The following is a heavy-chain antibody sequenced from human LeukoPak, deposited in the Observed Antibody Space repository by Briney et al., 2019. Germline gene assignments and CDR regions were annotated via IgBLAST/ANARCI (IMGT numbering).Heavy chain of an antibody. CDR1: GYTFTTYW. D-gene: IGHD1-1*01. Sequence: GESLQISCKVSGYTFTTYWIGWVRQMPGKGLEWMGIIYPADSDTRYSPSFQGQVTIPVDKSISTAYLQWSSLKASDTAIYYCAGRGAGTTLAFDYWGQGTLVTVSS. J-gene: IGHJ4*02. CDR2: IYPADSDT. V-gene: IGHV5-51*01. CDR3: AGRGAGTTLAFDY.